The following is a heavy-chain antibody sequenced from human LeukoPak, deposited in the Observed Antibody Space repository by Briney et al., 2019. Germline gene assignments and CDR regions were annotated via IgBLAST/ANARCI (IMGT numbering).Heavy chain of an antibody. D-gene: IGHD2-2*01. J-gene: IGHJ6*02. Sequence: SVKVSCKASGGTFSIYAISWVRQAPGQGLEWMGRIIPILGIANYAQKFQGRVTITADKSTSTAYMELSSLGSEDTAVYYCARGSTSHLGYGMDVWGQGTTVTVSS. CDR3: ARGSTSHLGYGMDV. CDR2: IIPILGIA. CDR1: GGTFSIYA. V-gene: IGHV1-69*04.